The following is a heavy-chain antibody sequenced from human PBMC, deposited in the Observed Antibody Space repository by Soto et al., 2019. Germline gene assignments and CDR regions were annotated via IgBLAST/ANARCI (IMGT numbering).Heavy chain of an antibody. J-gene: IGHJ6*02. V-gene: IGHV3-7*01. CDR3: ARIAASGRGWDV. Sequence: EVPLVESGGGLVQPGGSLRLSCVDSGFTFSSYWMSWVRQAPVKGLEWVGNIKQDGSEENYVDPVKGRFTISRDNAKNSMYLQMNSLRAEDTAVYYCARIAASGRGWDVWGQGTTVVVSS. CDR2: IKQDGSEE. D-gene: IGHD6-13*01. CDR1: GFTFSSYW.